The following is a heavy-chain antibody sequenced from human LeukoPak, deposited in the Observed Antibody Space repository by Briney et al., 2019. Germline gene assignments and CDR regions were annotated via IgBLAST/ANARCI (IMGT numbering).Heavy chain of an antibody. J-gene: IGHJ4*02. D-gene: IGHD4-17*01. V-gene: IGHV5-51*01. CDR1: GYSFTSYW. CDR2: LFLGDSDP. CDR3: VRQGGYGEYGY. Sequence: GESWKTPWQASGYSFTSYWIAWVRRMPGKGWEWMGILFLGDSDPRYSPSLQGQVTISVDKSISTAYLQWSSLKASDTAMYYCVRQGGYGEYGYWGQGTLVIVSS.